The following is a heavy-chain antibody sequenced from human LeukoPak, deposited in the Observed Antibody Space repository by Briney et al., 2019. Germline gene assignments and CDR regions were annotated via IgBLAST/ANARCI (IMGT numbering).Heavy chain of an antibody. CDR1: AGSISSSNW. CDR2: IYHSGST. Sequence: PSETLSLTCAVSAGSISSSNWWSWVRQPPGKGLEWIGEIYHSGSTNYNPSLKSRVTISVDKSKNQFSLKLSSVTAADTAVYYCARTSSDYSYYFDYWGQGTLVTVSS. CDR3: ARTSSDYSYYFDY. D-gene: IGHD3-22*01. J-gene: IGHJ4*02. V-gene: IGHV4-4*02.